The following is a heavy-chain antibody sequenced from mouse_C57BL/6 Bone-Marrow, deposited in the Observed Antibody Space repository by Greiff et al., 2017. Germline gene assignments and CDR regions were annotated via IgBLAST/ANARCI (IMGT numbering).Heavy chain of an antibody. J-gene: IGHJ2*01. CDR1: GFTFTSYW. CDR3: ARGGY. CDR2: IDPSASYT. V-gene: IGHV1-69*01. Sequence: QVQLQQPGAELVMPGASVKLSCKASGFTFTSYWMHWVKQRPGQGLEWIGEIDPSASYTNYNQKFKGKSTLTVDKSSSTAYMQLSSLTSEDSAVYDCARGGYWGQGTTLTVSS.